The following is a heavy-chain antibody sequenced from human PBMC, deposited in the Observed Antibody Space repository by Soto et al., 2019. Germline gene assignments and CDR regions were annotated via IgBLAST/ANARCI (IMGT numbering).Heavy chain of an antibody. CDR2: IYYSGST. J-gene: IGHJ5*02. CDR3: ARVGVTMIVVVPQWGWFDP. V-gene: IGHV4-31*03. D-gene: IGHD3-22*01. CDR1: GGSISSGGYY. Sequence: SETLSLTCTVSGGSISSGGYYWSWIRQHPGKGLEWIGYIYYSGSTYYNPSLKSRVTISVDTSKNQFSLKLSSVTAADTAVYYCARVGVTMIVVVPQWGWFDPWGQGTLVTVSS.